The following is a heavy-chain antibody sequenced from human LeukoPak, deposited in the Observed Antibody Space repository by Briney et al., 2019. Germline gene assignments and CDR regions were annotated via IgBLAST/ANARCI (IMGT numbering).Heavy chain of an antibody. Sequence: SETLSLTCTVSGGSVSSGNYYWSWIRQPPGKGLEWIGYIYYSGSTNFNPSLKSRVTISVDTSKNQFSLNLRSVTAADTAVYSCARRFDIWGQGTLVTVSS. CDR2: IYYSGST. V-gene: IGHV4-61*01. J-gene: IGHJ4*02. CDR3: ARRFDI. CDR1: GGSVSSGNYY.